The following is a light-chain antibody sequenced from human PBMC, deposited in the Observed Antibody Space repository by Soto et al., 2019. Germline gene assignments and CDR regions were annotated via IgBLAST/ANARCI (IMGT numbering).Light chain of an antibody. J-gene: IGKJ5*01. CDR3: QQYGASPIT. Sequence: EVVLTQSPGTLSLSPGESGTLSCRASQSVSSGLAWYQHKPGQAPRLLVSGASTRATGIPDRFSGSGSGTDFTLTISRLQPEDCALYFCQQYGASPITFGQGTRMEI. CDR1: QSVSSG. V-gene: IGKV3-20*01. CDR2: GAS.